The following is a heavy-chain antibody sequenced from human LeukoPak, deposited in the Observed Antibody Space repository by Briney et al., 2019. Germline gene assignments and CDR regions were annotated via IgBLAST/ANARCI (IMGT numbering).Heavy chain of an antibody. CDR2: IYYSGST. V-gene: IGHV4-59*01. Sequence: SETLSLTCAVYGGSFSGYYWSWIRQPPGKGLEWIGYIYYSGSTNYNPSLKSRVTISVDTSKNQFSLKLSSVTAADTAVYYCARVRYCSGGSCPRGYYYGMDVWGQGTTVTVSS. D-gene: IGHD2-15*01. CDR1: GGSFSGYY. CDR3: ARVRYCSGGSCPRGYYYGMDV. J-gene: IGHJ6*02.